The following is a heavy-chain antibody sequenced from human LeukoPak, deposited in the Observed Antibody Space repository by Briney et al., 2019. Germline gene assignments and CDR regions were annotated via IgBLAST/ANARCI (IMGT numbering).Heavy chain of an antibody. Sequence: SETLSLTCAVYGGSFSGYYWSWIRQPPGKGLEWIGEINHSGSTNYNPSLKSRVTISVDTSKNQFSLKLSSVTAADTAVYYCARGFRDFWGPVAFYYMDVWGKGTTVTVSS. CDR1: GGSFSGYY. D-gene: IGHD3-3*01. CDR2: INHSGST. CDR3: ARGFRDFWGPVAFYYMDV. J-gene: IGHJ6*03. V-gene: IGHV4-34*01.